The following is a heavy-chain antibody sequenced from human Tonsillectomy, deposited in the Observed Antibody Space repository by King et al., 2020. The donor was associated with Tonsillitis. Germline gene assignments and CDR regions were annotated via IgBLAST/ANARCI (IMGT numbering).Heavy chain of an antibody. J-gene: IGHJ4*02. CDR2: LSGGVGGT. CDR3: AKDWGADYGDYPSYFDY. Sequence: VQLVESGGGLVQPGGSLRLSCAASGFTFSRHGMSWVRQAPGKGLEWISTLSGGVGGTYYADSVKGRFTFSRDNSKNTLYLQMNSLRAEDTAVYYCAKDWGADYGDYPSYFDYWGQGTLVTVSS. V-gene: IGHV3-23*04. CDR1: GFTFSRHG. D-gene: IGHD4-17*01.